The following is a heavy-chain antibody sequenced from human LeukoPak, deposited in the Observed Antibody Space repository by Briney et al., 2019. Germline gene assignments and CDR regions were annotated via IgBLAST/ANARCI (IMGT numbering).Heavy chain of an antibody. CDR1: GFTFSSYA. CDR2: ISGSGGST. J-gene: IGHJ4*02. V-gene: IGHV3-23*01. Sequence: PGGSLRLSCAASGFTFSSYAMSWVRQAPGKGPEWVSAISGSGGSTYYADSVKGRFTISRDNSKNTLYLQMNSLRAEDTAVYYCAKLLYGDYVNYFDYWGQGTLVTVSS. CDR3: AKLLYGDYVNYFDY. D-gene: IGHD4-17*01.